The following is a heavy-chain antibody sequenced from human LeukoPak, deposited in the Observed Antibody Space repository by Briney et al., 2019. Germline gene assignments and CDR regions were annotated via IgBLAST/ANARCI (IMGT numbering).Heavy chain of an antibody. CDR1: GGTFSSYA. CDR3: ARDRITIFGVVIISEGYFDY. D-gene: IGHD3-3*01. J-gene: IGHJ4*02. V-gene: IGHV1-69*13. Sequence: ASVKVSCKASGGTFSSYAISWVRQAPGQGLEWMGGIIPTFGTANYAQKFQGRVTITADESTSTAYMELSSLRSEDTAVYYCARDRITIFGVVIISEGYFDYWGQGTLVTVSS. CDR2: IIPTFGTA.